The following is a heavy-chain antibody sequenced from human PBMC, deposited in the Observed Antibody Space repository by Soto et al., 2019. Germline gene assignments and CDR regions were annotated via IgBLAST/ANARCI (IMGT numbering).Heavy chain of an antibody. J-gene: IGHJ4*02. V-gene: IGHV5-51*03. Sequence: PGESLKISCQASGYSFSNFWIAWARQMPGEGLEWLGIIYPDDSDTRYSPSFLGQVTISADKSIKTTYLQWSSLKASDTAIYFCASSVLVTSTMNYFDLWGQGTLVTVS. CDR2: IYPDDSDT. CDR1: GYSFSNFW. D-gene: IGHD2-8*02. CDR3: ASSVLVTSTMNYFDL.